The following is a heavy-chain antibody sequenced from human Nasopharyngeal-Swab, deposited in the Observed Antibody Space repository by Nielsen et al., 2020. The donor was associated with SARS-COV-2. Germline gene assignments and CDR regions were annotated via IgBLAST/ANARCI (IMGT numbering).Heavy chain of an antibody. CDR1: GGSFSGYY. D-gene: IGHD2-2*01. CDR2: INHSGST. V-gene: IGHV4-34*01. J-gene: IGHJ6*03. Sequence: SETLSLTCAVYGGSFSGYYWSWIRQPPGKGLEWIGEINHSGSTNYNPSPKSRVTISVDTSKNQFSLKLSSVTAADTAVYYCARERQLPQYYYYYYYMDVWGKGTTVTVSS. CDR3: ARERQLPQYYYYYYYMDV.